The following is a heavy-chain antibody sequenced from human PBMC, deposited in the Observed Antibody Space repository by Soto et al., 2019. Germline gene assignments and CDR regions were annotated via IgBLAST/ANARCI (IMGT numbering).Heavy chain of an antibody. CDR1: GFTFSSYS. CDR3: ARDQSLGLSLDY. J-gene: IGHJ4*02. CDR2: ISSSSSYI. V-gene: IGHV3-21*01. Sequence: PGGSLRLSCAASGFTFSSYSMNWVRQAPGKGLEWVSSISSSSSYIYYADSVKGRFTISRDSAKNSLYLQMNSLRAEDTAVYYCARDQSLGLSLDYWGQGTLVTVSS. D-gene: IGHD3-10*01.